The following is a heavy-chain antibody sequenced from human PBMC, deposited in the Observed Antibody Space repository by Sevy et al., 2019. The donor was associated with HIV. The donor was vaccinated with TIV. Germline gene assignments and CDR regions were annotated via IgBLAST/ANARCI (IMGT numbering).Heavy chain of an antibody. J-gene: IGHJ6*02. Sequence: SETLSLACTVSGGSISSYYWSWIRQPPGKGLEWIGYSYYSGSTNYNPSLKSRVTISVDTSKNQFSLKLSSVTAADTAVYYCARDRRDGYNSYYYYGMDVWGQGTTVTVSS. CDR2: SYYSGST. D-gene: IGHD5-12*01. V-gene: IGHV4-59*13. CDR1: GGSISSYY. CDR3: ARDRRDGYNSYYYYGMDV.